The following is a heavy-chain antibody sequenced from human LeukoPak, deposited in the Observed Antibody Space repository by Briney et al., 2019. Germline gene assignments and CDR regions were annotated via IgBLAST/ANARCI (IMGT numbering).Heavy chain of an antibody. J-gene: IGHJ4*02. D-gene: IGHD6-13*01. Sequence: GGSLRLSCAASGFTFSSYSMNWVRQTPGKGLEWVSSISSSSSYIYYADSVKGRFTISRDNAKNSLYLQMNSLRAEDTAVYYCARDLYSSSSPPLDYWGQGTLVTVSS. V-gene: IGHV3-21*01. CDR2: ISSSSSYI. CDR1: GFTFSSYS. CDR3: ARDLYSSSSPPLDY.